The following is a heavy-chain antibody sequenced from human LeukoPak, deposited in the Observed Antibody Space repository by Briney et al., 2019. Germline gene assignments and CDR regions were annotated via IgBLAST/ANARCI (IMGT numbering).Heavy chain of an antibody. D-gene: IGHD2-15*01. CDR3: ARGNRLGYCSGGSCQYYFDY. V-gene: IGHV3-7*01. CDR1: GFTFSSYW. CDR2: MKKDGSEK. Sequence: GGSLRLSCAASGFTFSSYWMSWVRQAPGKGLEWVANMKKDGSEKYYVDSVKGRFTISRDNAKNSLYLQMNSLRAEDTAVYYCARGNRLGYCSGGSCQYYFDYWGQGTLVTVSS. J-gene: IGHJ4*02.